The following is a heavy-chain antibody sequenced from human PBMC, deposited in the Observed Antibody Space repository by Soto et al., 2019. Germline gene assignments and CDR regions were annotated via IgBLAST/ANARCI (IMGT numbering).Heavy chain of an antibody. J-gene: IGHJ6*02. Sequence: GASVKVSCKASGYTFTGYYIHWVRQAPGQGLEWMGLINPKSGGPKYAHRFEGRVTMTRDTSISTAYMELSRLTSDDTAVYFCARRRQYCTSKICLAHYYYTLDVWGQGTTVTVSS. D-gene: IGHD2-2*01. CDR3: ARRRQYCTSKICLAHYYYTLDV. V-gene: IGHV1-2*02. CDR2: INPKSGGP. CDR1: GYTFTGYY.